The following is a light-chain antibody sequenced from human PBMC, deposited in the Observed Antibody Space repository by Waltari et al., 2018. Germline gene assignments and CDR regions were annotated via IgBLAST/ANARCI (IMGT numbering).Light chain of an antibody. CDR2: YDS. V-gene: IGLV3-21*01. CDR3: QVWDANNEPGL. Sequence: SYVLTQPPSVSVAPGETARITCGGNNLGTKSVHWYRQKPGQAPVLVLSYDSDRPSGIPERFSGSNSGDTATLTISRVEAGDEADYYCQVWDANNEPGLFGTGTEVTV. CDR1: NLGTKS. J-gene: IGLJ1*01.